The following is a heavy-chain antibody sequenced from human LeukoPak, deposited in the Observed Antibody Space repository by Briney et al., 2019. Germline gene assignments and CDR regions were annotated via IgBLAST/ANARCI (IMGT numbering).Heavy chain of an antibody. CDR1: GYTFTGYY. J-gene: IGHJ6*02. Sequence: ASVKVSCKASGYTFTGYYMHWVRQAPGQGLEWMGWINPNSGGTNYAQKFQGRVTMTRDTSISTAYMELSRLRSDDTAVYYCARRGWVKGYCSSTSCSGRNYYYGMDVWSQGTTVTVSS. D-gene: IGHD2-2*01. CDR2: INPNSGGT. CDR3: ARRGWVKGYCSSTSCSGRNYYYGMDV. V-gene: IGHV1-2*02.